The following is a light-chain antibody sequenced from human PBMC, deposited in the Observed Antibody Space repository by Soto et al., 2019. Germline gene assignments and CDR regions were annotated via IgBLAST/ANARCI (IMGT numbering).Light chain of an antibody. CDR3: QQYNSFPT. Sequence: DIQMTQSPSTLSASVGDRVTITCRASQSISSWLAWYQQKPGKAHKLLIYKASSLESGVPSRFSGSGSGTEFTLTISSLQPDDFATYYCQQYNSFPTFGQGTNVEIK. J-gene: IGKJ1*01. CDR2: KAS. V-gene: IGKV1-5*03. CDR1: QSISSW.